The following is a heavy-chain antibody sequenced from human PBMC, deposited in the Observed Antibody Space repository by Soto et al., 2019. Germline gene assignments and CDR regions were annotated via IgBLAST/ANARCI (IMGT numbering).Heavy chain of an antibody. Sequence: QVQLVQSGAEVKNPGASVKVSCKASGYTFTTYYLHWLRQARGQGLEWMGIITPRIGSTRYEQKFQDRVTMTSDTSTTTVYMELSSLSSEDTAVYYCAREVSTKPAPIDYWGQGTLVTVSS. CDR2: ITPRIGST. V-gene: IGHV1-46*01. J-gene: IGHJ4*02. CDR3: AREVSTKPAPIDY. D-gene: IGHD1-1*01. CDR1: GYTFTTYY.